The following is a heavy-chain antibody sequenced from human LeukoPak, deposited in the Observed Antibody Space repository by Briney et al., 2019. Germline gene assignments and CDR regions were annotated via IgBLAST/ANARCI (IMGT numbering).Heavy chain of an antibody. V-gene: IGHV3-23*01. Sequence: GGSLRLSCAASGFTFSSYALSWVRQAPGKGLEWVSFISGGGDSTYYPDSVRGRITVSRDNSKNTLYLQINSLRAGDTAVYYCAKDGGPLRGAFDSWGQGTLVTVYS. CDR1: GFTFSSYA. D-gene: IGHD3-10*01. J-gene: IGHJ4*02. CDR2: ISGGGDST. CDR3: AKDGGPLRGAFDS.